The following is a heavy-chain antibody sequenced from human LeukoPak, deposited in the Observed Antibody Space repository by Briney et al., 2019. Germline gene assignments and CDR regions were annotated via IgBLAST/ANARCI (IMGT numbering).Heavy chain of an antibody. CDR2: IYSGGST. V-gene: IGHV3-53*01. J-gene: IGHJ4*02. D-gene: IGHD6-13*01. CDR3: ARVKSSSKGDHFDY. CDR1: GFTVSSSY. Sequence: GGSLRLSCAASGFTVSSSYMSWVRQAPGKGLEWVSVIYSGGSTYYADSVKGRFTISRDNSKNSLYLQMNSLRAEDTAVYYCARVKSSSKGDHFDYWGQGTLVTVSS.